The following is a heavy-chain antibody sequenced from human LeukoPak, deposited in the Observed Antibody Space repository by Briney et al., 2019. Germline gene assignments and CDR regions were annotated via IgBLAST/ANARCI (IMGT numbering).Heavy chain of an antibody. CDR3: AKDTLAIAAAGYYYGMGV. J-gene: IGHJ6*02. D-gene: IGHD6-13*01. CDR2: ISGDGGST. CDR1: GFTFDDYA. V-gene: IGHV3-43*02. Sequence: GGSLRLSCAASGFTFDDYAMHWVRQAPGKGLEWVSLISGDGGSTYYADSVKGRFTISRDNSKNSLYLQMNSLRTEDTALYYCAKDTLAIAAAGYYYGMGVWGQGTTVTVSS.